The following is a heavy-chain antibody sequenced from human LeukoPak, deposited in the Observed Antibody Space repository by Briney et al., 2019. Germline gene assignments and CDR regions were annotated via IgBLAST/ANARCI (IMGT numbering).Heavy chain of an antibody. CDR2: ISAYNGNT. CDR1: XXXFTSYG. Sequence: KXSXXAXXXXFTSYGISWVRQAPGQGXEWMGWISAYNGNTNYAQKLQGRVTMTTDTSTSTAYMELRSLRSDDTAVYYCARGGIVGTSPSDYWGQGTLVTVSS. CDR3: ARGGIVGTSPSDY. V-gene: IGHV1-18*01. J-gene: IGHJ4*02. D-gene: IGHD1-26*01.